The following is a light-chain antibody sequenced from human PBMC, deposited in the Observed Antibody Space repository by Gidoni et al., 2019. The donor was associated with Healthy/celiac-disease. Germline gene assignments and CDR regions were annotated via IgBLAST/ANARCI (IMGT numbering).Light chain of an antibody. Sequence: DIQMTQSPSYLSASVGDRVTITCRASQSISSYLNWYQQKPGKAPKLLIYAASSLQSGVPSRFSGSGSGTDFTLTISSLQPEYFATYYCQQSYSTPLTFGGGTKVEIK. V-gene: IGKV1-39*01. CDR1: QSISSY. J-gene: IGKJ4*01. CDR3: QQSYSTPLT. CDR2: AAS.